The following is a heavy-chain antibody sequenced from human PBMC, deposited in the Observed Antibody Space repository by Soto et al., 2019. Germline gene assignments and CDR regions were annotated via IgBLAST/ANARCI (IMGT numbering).Heavy chain of an antibody. Sequence: EVQLVESGGGLVQPGGSLRLSCAVSGFTFSSFWMHWVRQAPGEGLVWVSRINTDGSSTSYADSVKGRFTTSRDNDTNTPYLKMTSLRVQDTAMYYSATMGVDTFGLSYWGQGVLLTVSS. CDR1: GFTFSSFW. CDR2: INTDGSST. D-gene: IGHD5-18*01. J-gene: IGHJ4*02. CDR3: ATMGVDTFGLSY. V-gene: IGHV3-74*01.